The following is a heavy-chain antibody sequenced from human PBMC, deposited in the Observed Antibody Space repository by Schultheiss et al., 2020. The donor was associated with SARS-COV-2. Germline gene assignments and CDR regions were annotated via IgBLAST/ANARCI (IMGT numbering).Heavy chain of an antibody. D-gene: IGHD6-13*01. CDR1: GFTFNNNG. CDR3: ARGGYSSSWYDY. CDR2: ISGSGGST. J-gene: IGHJ4*02. V-gene: IGHV3-21*01. Sequence: GGSLRLSCTASGFTFNNNGMHWVRQAPGKGLEWVSAISGSGGSTYYADSVKGRFTISRDNAKNSLYLQMNSLRAEDTAVYYCARGGYSSSWYDYWGQGTLVTVSS.